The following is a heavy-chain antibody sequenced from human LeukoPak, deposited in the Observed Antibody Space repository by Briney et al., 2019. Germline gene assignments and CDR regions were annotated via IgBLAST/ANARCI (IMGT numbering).Heavy chain of an antibody. CDR3: ARLTGGGSYWGYFDY. V-gene: IGHV4-4*09. CDR2: ISASGNT. J-gene: IGHJ4*02. D-gene: IGHD1-26*01. Sequence: SETLSLTCTVSGSISSYYWSWIRQPPAKGLECIGYISASGNTNYNPSLKSRVTISVDTSKSQFSLNLSSVTAADTAIYYCARLTGGGSYWGYFDYWGQGNLVTVSS. CDR1: GSISSYY.